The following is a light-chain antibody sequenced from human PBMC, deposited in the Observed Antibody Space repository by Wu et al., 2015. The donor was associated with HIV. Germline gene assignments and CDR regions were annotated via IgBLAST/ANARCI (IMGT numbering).Light chain of an antibody. CDR1: QSISSNY. CDR3: QHFGI. CDR2: GTS. V-gene: IGKV3-20*01. Sequence: EIVLTQSPGTLSLSPGERATLSCRASQSISSNYLGWYQQKPGQAPRLLIHGTSNRAPGIPDRFSGTRSGTDFILTVNRLEPEDFAVYYCQHFGIFGQGTKLEIK. J-gene: IGKJ2*01.